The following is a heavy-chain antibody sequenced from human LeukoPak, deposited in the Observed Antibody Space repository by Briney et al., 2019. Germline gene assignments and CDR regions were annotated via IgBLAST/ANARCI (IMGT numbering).Heavy chain of an antibody. CDR3: ARGSSWYGYYYYYYMDV. CDR2: ISGPGGST. J-gene: IGHJ6*03. V-gene: IGHV3-23*01. D-gene: IGHD6-13*01. CDR1: GFTFNNYA. Sequence: PGGSLRLSCAASGFTFNNYAISWVRQAPGKGLEWVSAISGPGGSTFYAGSVKGRFTFSRDNSKNTLYLQMNSLRAEDTAVYYCARGSSWYGYYYYYYMDVWGKGTTVTISS.